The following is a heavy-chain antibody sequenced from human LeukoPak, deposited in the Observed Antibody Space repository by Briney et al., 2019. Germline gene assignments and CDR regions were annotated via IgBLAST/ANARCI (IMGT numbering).Heavy chain of an antibody. J-gene: IGHJ4*02. CDR3: AKGGDGYNSESYYFDY. CDR1: GFTFSSYA. CDR2: ISGSGGST. V-gene: IGHV3-23*01. Sequence: GGSLRLSCAASGFTFSSYAMSGVRQAPGKGLEGVSAISGSGGSTYYADSVKGRFTISRDNSKNTLYLQMNSLSAEDTAVYYCAKGGDGYNSESYYFDYWGQGTLVTVS. D-gene: IGHD5-24*01.